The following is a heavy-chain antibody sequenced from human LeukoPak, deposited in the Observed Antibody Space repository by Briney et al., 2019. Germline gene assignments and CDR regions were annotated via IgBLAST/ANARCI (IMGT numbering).Heavy chain of an antibody. D-gene: IGHD1-26*01. J-gene: IGHJ3*02. Sequence: SETLSLTCTVSGGSISSSSYYWGWLRQPPGKGLEWIGSIYYSGSTYYNPSLKSRVTISVDTSKNQFSLKLSSVTAADTAVYTCARHLGGSYYNAFDIWGQGTMVTVSS. CDR1: GGSISSSSYY. CDR3: ARHLGGSYYNAFDI. V-gene: IGHV4-39*01. CDR2: IYYSGST.